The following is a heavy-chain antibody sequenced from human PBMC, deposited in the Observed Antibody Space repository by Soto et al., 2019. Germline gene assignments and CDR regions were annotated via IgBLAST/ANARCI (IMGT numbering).Heavy chain of an antibody. CDR2: ISGMSTTI. J-gene: IGHJ4*02. CDR1: GFTFSSRS. D-gene: IGHD1-1*01. CDR3: ARGELDRTIDY. Sequence: GGSLRLSCAASGFTFSSRSMNWVRQAPGKRLEWISYISGMSTTIYYADSVKGRFTISRDNAKNSLSLQMNSLRDEDTAVYYCARGELDRTIDYWGQGTLVTVSS. V-gene: IGHV3-48*02.